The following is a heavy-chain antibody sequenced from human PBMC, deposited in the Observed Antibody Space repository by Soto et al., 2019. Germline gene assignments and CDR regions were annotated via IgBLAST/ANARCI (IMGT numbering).Heavy chain of an antibody. CDR1: GGTFSSYT. Sequence: QVQLVQSGAEVKKPGSSVKVSCKASGGTFSSYTITWVRQAPGQGLECMGRIVPILGIPNYAQKFQGRVTITADKATSTAYTELSSLRSEDTAVYYCTSMLGSYGMDVWGQGTTVTVSS. CDR3: TSMLGSYGMDV. J-gene: IGHJ6*02. D-gene: IGHD3-16*01. CDR2: IVPILGIP. V-gene: IGHV1-69*02.